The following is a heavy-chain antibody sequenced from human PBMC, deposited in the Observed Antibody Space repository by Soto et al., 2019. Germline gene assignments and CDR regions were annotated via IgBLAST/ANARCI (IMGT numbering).Heavy chain of an antibody. CDR1: GGTFSSYA. CDR2: IIPIFGTA. CDR3: ASWYLSSVAGTSFDY. V-gene: IGHV1-69*13. D-gene: IGHD6-19*01. J-gene: IGHJ4*02. Sequence: SVKVSCKASGGTFSSYAVSWVRQAPGQGLEWMGGIIPIFGTANYAQKFQGRVTITADESTSTAYMELSSLRSEDTAVYYCASWYLSSVAGTSFDYWGQGNMVAV.